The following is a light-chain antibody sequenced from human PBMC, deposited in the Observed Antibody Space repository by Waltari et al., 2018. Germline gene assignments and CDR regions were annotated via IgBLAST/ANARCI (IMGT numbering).Light chain of an antibody. Sequence: DILLTQSPGTLSVSPGASAPLSCRSRQSGSRTLAWYPQKPGQAPRLLIYDASTRATGVPDRFSGSGFGTDFSLTISRLEPEDFAVYYCQKYGTLPATFGQGTKVEIK. CDR2: DAS. V-gene: IGKV3-20*01. CDR1: QSGSRT. J-gene: IGKJ1*01. CDR3: QKYGTLPAT.